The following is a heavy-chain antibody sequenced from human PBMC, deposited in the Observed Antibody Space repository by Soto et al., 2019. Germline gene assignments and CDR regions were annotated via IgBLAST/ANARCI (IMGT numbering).Heavy chain of an antibody. V-gene: IGHV4-39*01. CDR3: ARTHSSSWYGGAGY. Sequence: SETLSLTCTVSGGSISSSSYYWGWIRQPPGKGLEWIGSIYYSGSTYYNPSLKSRVTISVDTSKNQFSLKLSSVTAADTAVYYCARTHSSSWYGGAGYWGQGTLVTVSS. CDR2: IYYSGST. CDR1: GGSISSSSYY. J-gene: IGHJ4*02. D-gene: IGHD6-13*01.